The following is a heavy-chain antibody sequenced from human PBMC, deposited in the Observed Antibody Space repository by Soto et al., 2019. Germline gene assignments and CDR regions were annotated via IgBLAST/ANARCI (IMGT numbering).Heavy chain of an antibody. D-gene: IGHD6-13*01. CDR3: AKVVEQQLVRCGLDC. CDR2: ISSDGNNK. Sequence: QVQLVESGGGVVQPGTSLRLSCAASGFTFSKYGMHWVRQAPGKGLDCVASISSDGNNKDYADSVKGRFTISRDNSKNTLKLEMNSLRVDDTAVYYCAKVVEQQLVRCGLDCWGQGTLVSVSS. CDR1: GFTFSKYG. V-gene: IGHV3-30*18. J-gene: IGHJ4*02.